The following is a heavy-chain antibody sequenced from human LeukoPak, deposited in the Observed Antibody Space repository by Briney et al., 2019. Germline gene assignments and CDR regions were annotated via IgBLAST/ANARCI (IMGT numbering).Heavy chain of an antibody. J-gene: IGHJ6*02. CDR2: IYYSGST. CDR1: GGSISSYY. D-gene: IGHD3-22*01. CDR3: ARDRYNYYDSSGYSQTTYGMDV. Sequence: SETLSLTCTVSGGSISSYYWSWMRQPPGKGLEWIGYIYYSGSTNYNPSLESRVTISIDTSKNQFSLKLSSVTAADTAVYYCARDRYNYYDSSGYSQTTYGMDVWGQGTTVTVSS. V-gene: IGHV4-59*01.